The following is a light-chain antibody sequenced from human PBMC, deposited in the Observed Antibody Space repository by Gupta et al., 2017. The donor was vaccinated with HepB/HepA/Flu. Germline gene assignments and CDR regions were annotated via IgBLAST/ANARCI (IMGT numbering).Light chain of an antibody. J-gene: IGKJ3*01. Sequence: EVVLTQSPVTLSLSPGERATLSCRASQSVDRALAWYQQKPGQGPRLLIYDASTRAPGITARFSGSGGGTDFSLTISRREPEDYAIYYCQQLNDGPLIFTFGHGTKVDI. CDR1: QSVDRA. CDR2: DAS. V-gene: IGKV3-11*01. CDR3: QQLNDGPLIFT.